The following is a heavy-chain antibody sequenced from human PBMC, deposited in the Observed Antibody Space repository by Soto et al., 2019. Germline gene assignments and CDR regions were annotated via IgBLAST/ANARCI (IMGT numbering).Heavy chain of an antibody. D-gene: IGHD3-22*01. CDR2: IYHSGST. Sequence: SETLSLTCAVSGGSISSGGYSWSWIRQPPGMGLEWIGDIYHSGSTHYNPSLESRVTMSVDRSKNQFSLKLSSVTAADTAVYYCARPIVVAQVYSAIDVWGQGTTVTVSS. V-gene: IGHV4-30-2*01. J-gene: IGHJ6*02. CDR3: ARPIVVAQVYSAIDV. CDR1: GGSISSGGYS.